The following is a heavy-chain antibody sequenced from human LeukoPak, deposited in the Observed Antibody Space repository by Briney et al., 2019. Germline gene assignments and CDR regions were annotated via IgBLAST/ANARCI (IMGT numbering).Heavy chain of an antibody. CDR2: IYYSGST. CDR1: GGSISSYY. Sequence: SETLSLTCTVSGGSISSYYWSWIRQPPGKGLEWIGYIYYSGSTNYNPSLKSRVTISVDTSKNQFSLKLSSVTAADTAVYYCARGPSKKNWESISYWGQGTLVTVSS. V-gene: IGHV4-59*01. J-gene: IGHJ4*02. D-gene: IGHD7-27*01. CDR3: ARGPSKKNWESISY.